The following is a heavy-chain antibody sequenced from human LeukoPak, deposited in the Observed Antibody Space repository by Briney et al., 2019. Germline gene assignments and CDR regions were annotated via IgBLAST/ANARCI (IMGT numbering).Heavy chain of an antibody. CDR1: GGSISSGDYY. CDR3: ARGYYDSSGYWALDY. V-gene: IGHV4-30-4*01. J-gene: IGHJ4*02. Sequence: SQTLSLTCTVSGGSISSGDYYWSWIRQPPGKGLEWIGYIYYSGSTYYNPSLKSRVTISVDASKNRFSLKLRSLTAADMAEYYCARGYYDSSGYWALDYWGQGTLVTVSS. CDR2: IYYSGST. D-gene: IGHD3-22*01.